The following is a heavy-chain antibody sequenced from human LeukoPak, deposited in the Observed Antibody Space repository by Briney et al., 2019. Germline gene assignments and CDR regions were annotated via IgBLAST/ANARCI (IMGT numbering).Heavy chain of an antibody. CDR3: ARHRYCSSTSCRTYWYFDL. CDR1: GDSISSYY. Sequence: SETLSLTCTVSGDSISSYYWSWIRQPPGKGLEWIGYIYTSGSTNYNPSLKSRVTIPVDTSKNQFSLKLSSVTAADTAVYYCARHRYCSSTSCRTYWYFDLWGRGTLVTVSS. D-gene: IGHD2-2*01. V-gene: IGHV4-4*09. CDR2: IYTSGST. J-gene: IGHJ2*01.